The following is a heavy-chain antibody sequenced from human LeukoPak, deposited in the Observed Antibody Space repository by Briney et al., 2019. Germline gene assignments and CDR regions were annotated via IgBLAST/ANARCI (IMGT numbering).Heavy chain of an antibody. V-gene: IGHV4-34*01. CDR2: INHSGST. CDR1: GGSFSGYY. Sequence: PSETLSLTCAVYGGSFSGYYWSWIRQPPGKRLEWIGEINHSGSTNYNPSLKSRVTISVDTSKNQFSLKLSSVTAADTAVYYCARGRKYYYDSSGYYPLDYWGQGTLVTVSS. D-gene: IGHD3-22*01. CDR3: ARGRKYYYDSSGYYPLDY. J-gene: IGHJ4*02.